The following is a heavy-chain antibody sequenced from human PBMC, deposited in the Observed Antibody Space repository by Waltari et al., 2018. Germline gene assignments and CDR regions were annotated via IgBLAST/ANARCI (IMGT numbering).Heavy chain of an antibody. CDR2: NRTKTDNATA. D-gene: IGHD6-19*01. CDR3: MVSAVVGSSGVDY. V-gene: IGHV3-49*04. J-gene: IGHJ4*02. CDR1: GFSFRNYA. Sequence: EVQLVESGGGLVQPGRSLRLSCLTSGFSFRNYAMAWVRQAPGKGLEGVGFNRTKTDNATAEYAASVKGRFTLSRDDSRSIAYLQMDSLKAEDTAVYYCMVSAVVGSSGVDYWGQGTLVTVSS.